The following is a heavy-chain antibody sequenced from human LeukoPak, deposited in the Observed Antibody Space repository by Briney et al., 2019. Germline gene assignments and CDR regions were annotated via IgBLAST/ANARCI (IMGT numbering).Heavy chain of an antibody. J-gene: IGHJ4*02. CDR2: ISSSSSTI. CDR1: GFTFSDYY. CDR3: ARAPYCGGDCYGD. D-gene: IGHD2-21*02. Sequence: TGGSLRLSCAASGFTFSDYYMSWLRQAPGKGLEWVSYISSSSSTIYYADSVKGRFTISRDNAKNSLYLQMNSLRAEDTAVYYCARAPYCGGDCYGDWGQGTLVTVSS. V-gene: IGHV3-11*04.